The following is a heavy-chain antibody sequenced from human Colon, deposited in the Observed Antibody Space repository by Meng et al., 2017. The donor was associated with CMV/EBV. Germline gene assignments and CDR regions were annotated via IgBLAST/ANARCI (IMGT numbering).Heavy chain of an antibody. J-gene: IGHJ4*02. D-gene: IGHD6-19*01. CDR3: VRSSGWSLFDY. V-gene: IGHV1-2*02. CDR2: IRSDGSAT. CDR1: GYTFSDYY. Sequence: QAEVVEFGAGVKEPGASVKVSYKTFGYTFSDYYMDWVRQAPGQGLEWMGWIRSDGSATNYAQKFRGRVTMTRDASVSTAYMELSGLTSDDTAVYFCVRSSGWSLFDYWGPGALVTVSS.